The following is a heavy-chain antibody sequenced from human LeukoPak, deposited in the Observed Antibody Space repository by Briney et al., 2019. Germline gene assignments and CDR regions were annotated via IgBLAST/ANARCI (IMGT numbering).Heavy chain of an antibody. Sequence: GSLRLSCAASGFTFSSYAMSWVRQAPGKGLEWIGEINHSGTTNYNPSVKSRVTISVDTSKNQFFLKLNSVTAADTAVYYCARGRGKVARLMDYWGQGTLVTVSS. J-gene: IGHJ4*02. CDR1: GFTFSSYA. CDR3: ARGRGKVARLMDY. D-gene: IGHD2-15*01. CDR2: INHSGTT. V-gene: IGHV4-34*01.